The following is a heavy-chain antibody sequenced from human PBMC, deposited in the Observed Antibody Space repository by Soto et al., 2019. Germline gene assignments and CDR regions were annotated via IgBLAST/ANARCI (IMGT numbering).Heavy chain of an antibody. CDR1: EFTFSGRS. CDR3: ARGWFGPDV. J-gene: IGHJ6*03. Sequence: EVQLVESGGGLVQPGGSLRLSCAASEFTFSGRSVHWVRQAPGKGLGWVSGIDKVGTDSTYADSVKGRFTSSRDNAKYTVYLQMNSLRVEETAVYYCARGWFGPDVWGKGTTVTVSS. CDR2: IDKVGTDS. V-gene: IGHV3-74*01. D-gene: IGHD3-10*01.